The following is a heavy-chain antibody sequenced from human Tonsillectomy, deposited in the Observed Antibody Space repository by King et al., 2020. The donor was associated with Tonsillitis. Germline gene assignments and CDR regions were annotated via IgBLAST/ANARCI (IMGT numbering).Heavy chain of an antibody. CDR2: IYYRGST. CDR1: GGSISSSSYY. Sequence: QLQESGPGLVKPSETLSLTCTVSGGSISSSSYYWGWIRQPPGKGLEWIWTIYYRGSTHYNPSLKSRDTISVDTSKNQFSLKLSSVTAADTAVYYCARILNCSGRSRYSTPLDYWGQGTLVTVSS. V-gene: IGHV4-39*07. D-gene: IGHD2-15*01. J-gene: IGHJ4*02. CDR3: ARILNCSGRSRYSTPLDY.